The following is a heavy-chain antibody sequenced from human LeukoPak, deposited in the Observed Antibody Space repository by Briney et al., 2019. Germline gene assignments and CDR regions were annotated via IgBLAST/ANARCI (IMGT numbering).Heavy chain of an antibody. J-gene: IGHJ3*02. CDR3: ARSLYGDYAFDI. V-gene: IGHV4-39*01. CDR2: IYYSGST. Sequence: SSEPLSLTCTVSGGSISSNSYYWGWVRQPPGKGLEWIGSIYYSGSTYYNPSLKSRVTISVDTSKNQFSLKMSSVTAADTAVYYCARSLYGDYAFDIWGQGTMVTVSS. CDR1: GGSISSNSYY. D-gene: IGHD4-17*01.